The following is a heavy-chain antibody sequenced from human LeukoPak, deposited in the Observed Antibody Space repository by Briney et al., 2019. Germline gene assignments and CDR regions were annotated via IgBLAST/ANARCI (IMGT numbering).Heavy chain of an antibody. J-gene: IGHJ6*04. CDR3: ARASGSYGSGSYYYYGMDV. CDR2: IFHSGST. CDR1: GYSISSGYY. D-gene: IGHD3-10*01. V-gene: IGHV4-38-2*01. Sequence: SETLSLTCAVSGYSISSGYYWGWIRQPPGKGLEWIGSIFHSGSTYYNPSLKSRVNMSVDTSKNQISLRLSSVTAADTAVYYCARASGSYGSGSYYYYGMDVWGKGTTVTVSS.